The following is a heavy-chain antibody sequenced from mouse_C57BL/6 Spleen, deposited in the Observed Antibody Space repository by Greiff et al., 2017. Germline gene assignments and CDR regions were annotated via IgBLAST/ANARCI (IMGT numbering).Heavy chain of an antibody. D-gene: IGHD2-12*01. CDR2: INYDGSST. J-gene: IGHJ1*03. Sequence: DVQLVESEGGLVQPGSSMKLSCTASGFTFSDYYMAWVRQVPEKGLEWVANINYDGSSTYYLDSLNSRFIISGDNAKNILFLQMSSLEAEDTATYYCARMYCYPRYFDVGGTGTTVTVSS. V-gene: IGHV5-16*01. CDR1: GFTFSDYY. CDR3: ARMYCYPRYFDV.